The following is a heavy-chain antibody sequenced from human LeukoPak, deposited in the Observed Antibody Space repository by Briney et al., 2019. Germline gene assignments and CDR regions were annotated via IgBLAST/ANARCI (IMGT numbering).Heavy chain of an antibody. V-gene: IGHV4-4*07. CDR2: IYTSGST. D-gene: IGHD2-2*01. J-gene: IGHJ6*03. Sequence: SETLSLTCTVSGGSISSYYWSWIRQPAGKGLEWIGRIYTSGSTNYNPSLKSRVTMSVDTSKNQFSLKLSSVTAADTAVYYCARLGYCSSTSCLHYYYYCMDVWGKGTTVTVSS. CDR3: ARLGYCSSTSCLHYYYYCMDV. CDR1: GGSISSYY.